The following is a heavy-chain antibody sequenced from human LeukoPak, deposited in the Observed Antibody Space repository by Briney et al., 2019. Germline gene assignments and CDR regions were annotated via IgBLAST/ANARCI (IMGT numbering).Heavy chain of an antibody. CDR2: IYTSGST. CDR1: GGSISSGSYY. D-gene: IGHD6-19*01. Sequence: PSETLSLTCTVSGGSISSGSYYWSWIRQPAGKGLEWIGRIYTSGSTNYNPSLKSRVTISVDTSKNQFSLKLSSVTAADTAVYYCAISSGWYYFDYWGQGTLVTVSS. CDR3: AISSGWYYFDY. J-gene: IGHJ4*02. V-gene: IGHV4-61*02.